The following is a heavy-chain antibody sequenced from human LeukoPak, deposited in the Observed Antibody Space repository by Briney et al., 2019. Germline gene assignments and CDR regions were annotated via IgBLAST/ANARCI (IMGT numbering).Heavy chain of an antibody. CDR3: ARVNCSGGSCYFDY. V-gene: IGHV4-4*07. Sequence: SETLSLTCTVSGGSISSYYWSWIRQPAGKGLEWIGRIYTSGSTNYNPSLKSRVTMSVDTSKNQFSLKLSSVTAADTAVYYCARVNCSGGSCYFDYWGRGTLVTVSS. D-gene: IGHD2-15*01. J-gene: IGHJ4*02. CDR1: GGSISSYY. CDR2: IYTSGST.